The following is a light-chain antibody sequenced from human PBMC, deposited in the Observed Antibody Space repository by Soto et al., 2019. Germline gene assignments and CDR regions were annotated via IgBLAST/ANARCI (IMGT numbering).Light chain of an antibody. CDR1: QSVLYSSNNKNY. CDR2: WAS. J-gene: IGKJ4*01. CDR3: QQYCSTPLT. Sequence: DIVMTQSPDSLAVSLGERATINCKSSQSVLYSSNNKNYLAWYQQKPGQPPKLLIYWASTRESGVPDRFSGSGSGTDFTLTICSLQAEDVAVYYCQQYCSTPLTFGGGTKVEIK. V-gene: IGKV4-1*01.